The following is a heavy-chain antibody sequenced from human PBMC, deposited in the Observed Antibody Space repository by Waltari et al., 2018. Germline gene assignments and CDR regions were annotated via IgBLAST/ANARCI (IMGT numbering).Heavy chain of an antibody. CDR3: ARGGGDYGTFDY. D-gene: IGHD4-17*01. CDR2: MNPNTGGA. CDR1: GYTFTDYY. V-gene: IGHV1-2*06. Sequence: QVQLVQSGAEVKKPGASVKVSCQASGYTFTDYYMSWVRQAPGQGLEWMGRMNPNTGGASAAQKFQGRVTRTRDTSISTLYMELSSLKSDDTAVYYCARGGGDYGTFDYWGQGTLVTVSS. J-gene: IGHJ4*02.